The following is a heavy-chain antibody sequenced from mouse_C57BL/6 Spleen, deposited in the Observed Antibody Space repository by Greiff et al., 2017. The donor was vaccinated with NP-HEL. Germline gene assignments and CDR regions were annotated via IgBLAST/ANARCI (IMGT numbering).Heavy chain of an antibody. Sequence: EVHLVESGPVLVKPGASVKMSCKASGYTFTDYYMNWVKQSHGKSLEWIGVINPYNGGTSYNQKFKGKATLTVDKSSSTAYMELNSLTSEDSAVYYCARGGLRRDFDYWGQGTTLTVSS. D-gene: IGHD2-4*01. CDR2: INPYNGGT. V-gene: IGHV1-19*01. J-gene: IGHJ2*01. CDR3: ARGGLRRDFDY. CDR1: GYTFTDYY.